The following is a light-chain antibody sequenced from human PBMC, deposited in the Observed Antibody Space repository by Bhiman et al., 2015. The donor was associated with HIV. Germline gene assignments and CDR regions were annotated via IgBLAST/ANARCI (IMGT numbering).Light chain of an antibody. V-gene: IGLV2-14*03. Sequence: QSALTQPASVSGSPGQSITISCTGTGSDVGGYNHVSWYQQHPGKAPKLMIYDVSNRPSGVSNRFSGSKSGNTASLTISGLQAEDEADYYCAAWDDSLSGFWVFGGGTKLTVL. CDR3: AAWDDSLSGFWV. CDR2: DVS. J-gene: IGLJ3*02. CDR1: GSDVGGYNH.